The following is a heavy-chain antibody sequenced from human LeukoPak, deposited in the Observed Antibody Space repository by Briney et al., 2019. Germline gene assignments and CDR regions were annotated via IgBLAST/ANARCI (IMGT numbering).Heavy chain of an antibody. CDR1: GGSISSSSYY. CDR2: IYYSGST. Sequence: SETLSLTCTVSGGSISSSSYYWGWIRRPPGKGLEWIGSIYYSGSTYYNPSLKSRVTISVDTSKNQFSLKLSSVTAADTAVYYCARVGGSHWNYASFDYWGQGTLVTVSS. CDR3: ARVGGSHWNYASFDY. D-gene: IGHD1-7*01. J-gene: IGHJ4*02. V-gene: IGHV4-39*07.